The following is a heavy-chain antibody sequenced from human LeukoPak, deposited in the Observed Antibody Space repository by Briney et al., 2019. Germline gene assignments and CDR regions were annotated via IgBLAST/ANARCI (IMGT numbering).Heavy chain of an antibody. Sequence: ASVKVSCKVSGYTLTELSMHWVRQAPGQGLEWMGWINPNSGGTNYAQKFQGRVTMTRDTSISTAYMELSRLRSDDTAVYYCARVGILTGYYYYYYMDVWGKGTTVTVSS. D-gene: IGHD3-9*01. CDR1: GYTLTELS. V-gene: IGHV1-2*02. CDR2: INPNSGGT. CDR3: ARVGILTGYYYYYYMDV. J-gene: IGHJ6*03.